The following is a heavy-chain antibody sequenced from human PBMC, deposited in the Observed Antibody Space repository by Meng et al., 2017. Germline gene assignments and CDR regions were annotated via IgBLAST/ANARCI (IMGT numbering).Heavy chain of an antibody. CDR1: GRSFSGYY. V-gene: IGHV4-34*01. J-gene: IGHJ6*02. CDR3: ARVLITTEGMDV. Sequence: SETLSPTLAVYGRSFSGYYWSWILQPPGKGLEWNGEINHSESTNYNPSLKSRVTISVDTSKNQFSLKLSSVTAADTAVYYCARVLITTEGMDVWGQGTTVTVSS. D-gene: IGHD1-26*01. CDR2: INHSEST.